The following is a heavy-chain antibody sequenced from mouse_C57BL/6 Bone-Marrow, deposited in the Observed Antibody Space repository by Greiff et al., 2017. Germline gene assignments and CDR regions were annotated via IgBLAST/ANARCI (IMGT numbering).Heavy chain of an antibody. CDR2: ISSGGSYT. Sequence: EVHLVESGGDLVKPGGSLKLSCAASGFTFSSYGMSWVRQTPDKRLEWVATISSGGSYTYYPDSVKGRFTISRDNAKNTLYLQMSSLKSEDTAMYYCARRFTTVVAFYYFDYWGQGTTLTVSS. D-gene: IGHD1-1*01. V-gene: IGHV5-6*01. CDR3: ARRFTTVVAFYYFDY. J-gene: IGHJ2*01. CDR1: GFTFSSYG.